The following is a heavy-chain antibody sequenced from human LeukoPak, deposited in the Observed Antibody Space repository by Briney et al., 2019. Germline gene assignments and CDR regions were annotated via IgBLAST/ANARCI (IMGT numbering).Heavy chain of an antibody. V-gene: IGHV3-23*01. CDR3: AKVDSGYSSGWYDY. Sequence: GGSLRLSCAASGFTFSSYAMTWVRQAPGKGLDWVSGISSSGAGTYYSESVKGRFTISRDSAKNTVYLQMNTLRAEDTALYYCAKVDSGYSSGWYDYWGQGTLVTVSS. CDR2: ISSSGAGT. D-gene: IGHD6-19*01. J-gene: IGHJ4*02. CDR1: GFTFSSYA.